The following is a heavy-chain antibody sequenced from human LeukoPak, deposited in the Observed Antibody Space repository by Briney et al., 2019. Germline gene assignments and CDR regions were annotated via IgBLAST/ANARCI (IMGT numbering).Heavy chain of an antibody. CDR1: GYTFRRYG. V-gene: IGHV1-18*01. CDR3: ARVLPQQQLVDY. J-gene: IGHJ4*02. D-gene: IGHD6-13*01. Sequence: ASVKVSCKASGYTFRRYGFSWVRQAPGQGLEWMGWISAYNDNTNYAQKFQGRVTMTRDTSISTAYMELSRLRSDDTAVYYCARVLPQQQLVDYWGQGTLVTVSS. CDR2: ISAYNDNT.